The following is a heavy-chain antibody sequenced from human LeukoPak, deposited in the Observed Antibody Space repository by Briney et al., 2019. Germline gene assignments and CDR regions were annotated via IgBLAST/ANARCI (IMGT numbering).Heavy chain of an antibody. CDR1: GCPIRGFKT. D-gene: IGHD6-25*01. Sequence: SETLSLTCTVSGCPIRGFKTWGWVRQPPGKGLEWIGNIHYDGRTAPNPSLKSRVTLSLDTSTNQFSLKVNSVTATDTALYYCARVVTAAGLDLWGQGILVTISS. CDR2: IHYDGRT. CDR3: ARVVTAAGLDL. J-gene: IGHJ5*02. V-gene: IGHV4-39*07.